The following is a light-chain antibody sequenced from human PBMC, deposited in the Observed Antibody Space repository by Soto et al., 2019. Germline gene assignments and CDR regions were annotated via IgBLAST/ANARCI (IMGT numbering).Light chain of an antibody. CDR3: QQRSNWPPWT. CDR2: DAS. V-gene: IGKV3-11*01. J-gene: IGKJ1*01. Sequence: VLTQSPATLSVSPGESATLSCRASQSVSSHLAWYQQKPGQAPRLLIYDASNRATGIPARFSGSGSGTDFTLTISSLEPEDFAVYYCQQRSNWPPWTFGQGTKVDIK. CDR1: QSVSSH.